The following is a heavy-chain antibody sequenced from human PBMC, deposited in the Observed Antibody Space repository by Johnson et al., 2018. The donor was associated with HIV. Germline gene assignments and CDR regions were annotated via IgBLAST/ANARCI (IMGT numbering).Heavy chain of an antibody. CDR3: AREPTGEMATQDAFDI. CDR2: ISYDGSNK. Sequence: VQLVESGGGVVQPGRSLRLSCAASGFTFSSYAMHWVRQAPGKGLEWVAVISYDGSNKYYADSVKGRFTISRDNSKNTLYLQMNSLRAEDTAVYYCAREPTGEMATQDAFDIWGQGTMVTVSS. CDR1: GFTFSSYA. J-gene: IGHJ3*02. V-gene: IGHV3-30-3*01. D-gene: IGHD5-24*01.